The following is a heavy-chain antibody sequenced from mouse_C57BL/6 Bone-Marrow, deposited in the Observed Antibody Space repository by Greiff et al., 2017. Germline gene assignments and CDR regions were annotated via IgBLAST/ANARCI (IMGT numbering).Heavy chain of an antibody. CDR1: GYTFTSYG. CDR3: ARSTKFAY. V-gene: IGHV1-81*01. D-gene: IGHD2-1*01. Sequence: QVQLKESGAELARPGASVKLSCKASGYTFTSYGISWVKQRTGQGLEWIGEIYPRSGNTYYNEKFKGKATLTADKYSSTAYMELRSLTSEDSAVYFCARSTKFAYWGQGTLVTVSA. J-gene: IGHJ3*01. CDR2: IYPRSGNT.